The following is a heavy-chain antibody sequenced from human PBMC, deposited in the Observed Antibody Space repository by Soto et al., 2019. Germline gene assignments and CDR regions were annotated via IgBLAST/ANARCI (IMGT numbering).Heavy chain of an antibody. CDR3: AKVGYDTFGYYLRSFDC. V-gene: IGHV3-23*01. Sequence: PGGSLRLSCATSGFTFSTNAMGWVRQAPGMGLEFVSLISGSGNTAYYADSVKGRFTISRDNSMNTVSLQMNSLRAEDTAVYYCAKVGYDTFGYYLRSFDCWGQGTLVTVSS. J-gene: IGHJ4*02. CDR2: ISGSGNTA. CDR1: GFTFSTNA. D-gene: IGHD2-2*03.